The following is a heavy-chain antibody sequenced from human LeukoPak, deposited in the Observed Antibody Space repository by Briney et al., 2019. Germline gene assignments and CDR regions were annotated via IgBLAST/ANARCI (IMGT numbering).Heavy chain of an antibody. Sequence: GGSLRLSCAASGFTFISYWMTWVRQAPGKGLEWVASIRQDGSEKYYVDPVKGRFTISRDNAKNSLYLQMNSLRAEDTVVYYCASRLVVAATSRYYYYGMDVWGQGTTVTVSS. CDR2: IRQDGSEK. CDR3: ASRLVVAATSRYYYYGMDV. CDR1: GFTFISYW. V-gene: IGHV3-7*01. J-gene: IGHJ6*02. D-gene: IGHD2-15*01.